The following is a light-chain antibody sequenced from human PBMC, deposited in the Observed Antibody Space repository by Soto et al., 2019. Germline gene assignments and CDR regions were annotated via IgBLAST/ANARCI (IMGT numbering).Light chain of an antibody. Sequence: EIVLTQSPVTLSVSPGERATLSCTASQRIGSNLAWYQQKPGQAPRLLIYGASTRAAGIPDTFSGTGSATAFTLTISSLQSDDVAVYYCQQDYDWPQTFGQGTKVEIK. J-gene: IGKJ1*01. CDR3: QQDYDWPQT. CDR1: QRIGSN. V-gene: IGKV3-15*01. CDR2: GAS.